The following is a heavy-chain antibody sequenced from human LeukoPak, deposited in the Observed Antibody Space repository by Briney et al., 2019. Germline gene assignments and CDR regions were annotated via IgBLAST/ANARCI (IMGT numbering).Heavy chain of an antibody. D-gene: IGHD2-15*01. V-gene: IGHV3-30*02. CDR1: GFIFSSYG. Sequence: GGSLRLSCAASGFIFSSYGMYWVRQAPGKGLEWVAFIRYDGSNKYYADSVKGRFTISRDNSKNTLYLQMNSLRAEDTAVYYCAKEYCSGGSCFEYFQHWGQGTLVTVSS. CDR3: AKEYCSGGSCFEYFQH. J-gene: IGHJ1*01. CDR2: IRYDGSNK.